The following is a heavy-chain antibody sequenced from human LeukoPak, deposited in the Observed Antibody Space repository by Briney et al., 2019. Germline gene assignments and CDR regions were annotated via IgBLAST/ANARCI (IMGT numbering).Heavy chain of an antibody. CDR2: ISTSTTHT. J-gene: IGHJ3*01. D-gene: IGHD4-23*01. V-gene: IGHV3-11*05. Sequence: PGGSLRLSCAASGFSFSDYYMSWIRQAPGKGLEWVSYISTSTTHTNYADSVKGRFTMSRDKAKNSLYLQLNSLRAEDTVVYYCARVGVYGGIRGAFDVWGQGTMVTVSS. CDR1: GFSFSDYY. CDR3: ARVGVYGGIRGAFDV.